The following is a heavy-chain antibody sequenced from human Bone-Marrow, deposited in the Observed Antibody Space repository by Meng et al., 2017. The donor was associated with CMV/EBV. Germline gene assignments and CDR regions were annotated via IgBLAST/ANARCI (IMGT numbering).Heavy chain of an antibody. V-gene: IGHV3-30-3*01. J-gene: IGHJ4*02. Sequence: GESLKISCAASGFTFSSYAMHWVRQAPGKGLEWVAVISYDGSNKYYADSVKGRFTISRDNSKNTLYLQMNSLRAEDTAVDYCARGRKDYWGQGTLVTVSS. CDR1: GFTFSSYA. CDR3: ARGRKDY. D-gene: IGHD3-10*01. CDR2: ISYDGSNK.